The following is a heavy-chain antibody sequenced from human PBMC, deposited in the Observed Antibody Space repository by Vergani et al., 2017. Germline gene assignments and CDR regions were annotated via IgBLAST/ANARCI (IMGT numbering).Heavy chain of an antibody. D-gene: IGHD1-26*01. CDR3: VKDAGSYENFFAS. J-gene: IGHJ4*02. CDR1: GFTFSTYA. V-gene: IGHV3-23*01. Sequence: EVQLLESGGSLKQPGGSVRLSCAASGFTFSTYAMHWVRQAPGKGLEWVSALTGGGGSTYYADSFKGRFIISRDNSRDTLYLQMNSLRPEDTATYYCVKDAGSYENFFASWGKGTLVTVSS. CDR2: LTGGGGST.